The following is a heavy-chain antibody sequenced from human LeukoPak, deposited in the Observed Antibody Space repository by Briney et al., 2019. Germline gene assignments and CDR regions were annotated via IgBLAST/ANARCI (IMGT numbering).Heavy chain of an antibody. CDR2: ISGSGGST. CDR1: GFTVSSNE. D-gene: IGHD4-23*01. Sequence: GGSLRLSCAASGFTVSSNEMSWVRQAPGKGLEWVSAISGSGGSTYYADSVKGRFTISRDNSKNTLYLQMNSLRAEDTAVYYCAKEVSGGPGVDYWGQGTLVTVSS. V-gene: IGHV3-23*01. J-gene: IGHJ4*02. CDR3: AKEVSGGPGVDY.